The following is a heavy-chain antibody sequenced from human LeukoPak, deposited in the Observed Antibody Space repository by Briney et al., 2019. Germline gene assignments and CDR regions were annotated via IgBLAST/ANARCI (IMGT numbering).Heavy chain of an antibody. J-gene: IGHJ2*01. V-gene: IGHV5-51*01. Sequence: GESLKISCKGSGYSFTNYWIGWVRQMPGKGLEWMGIIYPDDSDTRYSPSFQGQVTISADKSTSVAYLQWSSLKASDAAIYYCARRTAYMEYFDLWGRGTLVTVSS. D-gene: IGHD3-16*01. CDR2: IYPDDSDT. CDR3: ARRTAYMEYFDL. CDR1: GYSFTNYW.